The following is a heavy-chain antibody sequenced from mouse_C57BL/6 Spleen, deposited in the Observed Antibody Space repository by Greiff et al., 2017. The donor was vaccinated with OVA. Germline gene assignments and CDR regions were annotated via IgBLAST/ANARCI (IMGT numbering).Heavy chain of an antibody. D-gene: IGHD4-1*01. CDR1: GFTFSNYW. Sequence: EVKLMESGGGLVQPGGSMKLSCVASGFTFSNYWMNWVRQSPEKGLEWVAQIRLKSDNYATHYAESVKGRFTISRDDSKSSVYLQMNNLRAEDTGIYYCTAWDEDDYWGQGTTLTVSS. CDR3: TAWDEDDY. V-gene: IGHV6-3*01. J-gene: IGHJ2*01. CDR2: IRLKSDNYAT.